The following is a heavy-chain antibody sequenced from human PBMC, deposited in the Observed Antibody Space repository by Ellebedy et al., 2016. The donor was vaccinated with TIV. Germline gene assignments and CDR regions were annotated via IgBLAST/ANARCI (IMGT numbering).Heavy chain of an antibody. CDR2: IDNDGGNT. CDR3: VRDRPHNWFDP. V-gene: IGHV3-74*01. CDR1: GFSFSSHW. Sequence: GESLKISCAGSGFSFSSHWMHWVRQAPGKGLVWVSGIDNDGGNTLYADSVKGRFTVSRDNAKNMLYLQMNSLRVEDTAVYYCVRDRPHNWFDPWGHGTLVTVPP. J-gene: IGHJ5*02.